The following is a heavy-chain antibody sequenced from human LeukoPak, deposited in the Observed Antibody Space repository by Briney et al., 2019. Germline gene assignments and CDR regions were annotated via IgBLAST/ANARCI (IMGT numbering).Heavy chain of an antibody. D-gene: IGHD1-1*01. J-gene: IGHJ4*02. CDR3: AKPHDSTGRHSLDS. CDR1: GFAFSSSG. Sequence: GGSLRLSCAASGFAFSSSGMHWVRQAPGKGLEWVAFIRYNGIDKYYAESVKDRITISRDDSKNTVYLQMNSLRPDDTAVYYCAKPHDSTGRHSLDSWGQGTLVAVST. CDR2: IRYNGIDK. V-gene: IGHV3-30*02.